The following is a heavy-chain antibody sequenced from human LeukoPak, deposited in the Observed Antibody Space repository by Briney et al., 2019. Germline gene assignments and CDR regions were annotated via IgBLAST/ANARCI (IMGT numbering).Heavy chain of an antibody. V-gene: IGHV1-8*01. J-gene: IGHJ5*02. D-gene: IGHD6-19*01. CDR2: MNPNSGNT. CDR1: GYTFTNYD. CDR3: ARAAGGAVAGGGRFDP. Sequence: ASVKVSCKASGYTFTNYDINWVRQATGQGLEWMGWMNPNSGNTGYAQKFQGRVTMTRNTSISTAYMELSSLRSDDTAVYYCARAAGGAVAGGGRFDPWGQGTLVTVSS.